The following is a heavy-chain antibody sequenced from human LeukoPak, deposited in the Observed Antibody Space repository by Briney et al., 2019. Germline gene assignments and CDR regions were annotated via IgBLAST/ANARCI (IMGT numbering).Heavy chain of an antibody. CDR3: AKGDERGVWFGELQQN. V-gene: IGHV3-74*01. CDR2: INSDGTRP. Sequence: GGSLRLSCAASGFTFSSFWMHWVRQAPGKGLVWVSRINSDGTRPNYADSVKGRFTISRDNAKNTLYLQMNSLRAEDTAVYYCAKGDERGVWFGELQQNWGQGTLVTVSS. D-gene: IGHD3-10*01. CDR1: GFTFSSFW. J-gene: IGHJ4*02.